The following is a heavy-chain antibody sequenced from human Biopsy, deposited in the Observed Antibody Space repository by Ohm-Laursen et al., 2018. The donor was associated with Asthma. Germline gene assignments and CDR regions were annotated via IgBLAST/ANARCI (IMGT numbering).Heavy chain of an antibody. CDR1: GFTVSRDH. CDR3: ARGDSSGWLHYYFDY. J-gene: IGHJ4*02. CDR2: IYSGGTS. V-gene: IGHV3-53*01. D-gene: IGHD6-19*01. Sequence: SLRLSCAASGFTVSRDHMFRVRQAPGKGLEWVSVIYSGGTSDTADSVRGRFTISRDFYKNTLYLQMDSLRAEDTAVYYCARGDSSGWLHYYFDYWGQGTLVTVSS.